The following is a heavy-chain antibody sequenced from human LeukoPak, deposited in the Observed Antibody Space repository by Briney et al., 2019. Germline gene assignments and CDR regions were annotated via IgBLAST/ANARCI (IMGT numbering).Heavy chain of an antibody. CDR1: GFTFSSYA. J-gene: IGHJ3*02. Sequence: GGSLRLSCAASGFTFSSYAMSWVRQAPGKGLEWVSGISWNSGSIGYADSVKGRFTISRDNAKNSLYLQMNSLRAEDTALYYCAKDIKGIAAAGMGSDAFDIWGQGTMVTVSS. D-gene: IGHD6-13*01. CDR2: ISWNSGSI. V-gene: IGHV3-9*01. CDR3: AKDIKGIAAAGMGSDAFDI.